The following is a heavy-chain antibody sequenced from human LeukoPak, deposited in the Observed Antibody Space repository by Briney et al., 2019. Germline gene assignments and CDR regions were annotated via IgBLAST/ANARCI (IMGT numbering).Heavy chain of an antibody. D-gene: IGHD3-3*01. V-gene: IGHV3-74*01. Sequence: GGSLRLSCAASGFTFSSYWMHWVRQAPGKGLVWVSRINTDGSSTSYADSVKGRFTISRDNAKNTLYLQMNSLRAEDTAVYYCARVSRYYDFWSAPGGFDYWGQGTLVTVSS. J-gene: IGHJ4*02. CDR2: INTDGSST. CDR1: GFTFSSYW. CDR3: ARVSRYYDFWSAPGGFDY.